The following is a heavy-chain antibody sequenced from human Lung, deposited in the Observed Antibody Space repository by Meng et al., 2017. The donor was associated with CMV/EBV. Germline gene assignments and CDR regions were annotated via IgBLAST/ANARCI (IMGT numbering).Heavy chain of an antibody. V-gene: IGHV4-59*01. J-gene: IGHJ4*02. CDR2: VYFSGST. CDR3: ARGRGDDLWSGFYYYFDN. D-gene: IGHD3-3*01. CDR1: GVSISNFY. Sequence: GSLRLXCTVSGVSISNFYWGWIRQPPGGGLEWLGNVYFSGSTNYNPSLKSRVTMSVDTSRSQFSLNLTSVTAADTATYFCARGRGDDLWSGFYYYFDNWGQGXLVTVSS.